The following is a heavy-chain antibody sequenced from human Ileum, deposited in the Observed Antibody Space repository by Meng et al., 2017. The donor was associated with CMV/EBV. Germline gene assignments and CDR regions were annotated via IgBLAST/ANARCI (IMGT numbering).Heavy chain of an antibody. CDR2: SRNEASSYTT. Sequence: LSCAVSGFTFSDHYMDWVRQTPGKGLEWLGRSRNEASSYTTEYAPSVRGRFFISRDVSKNSLDLQMNSLTTEDTAVYYCARAPGHDYWGQGSPVTVSS. V-gene: IGHV3-72*01. J-gene: IGHJ4*02. CDR3: ARAPGHDY. CDR1: GFTFSDHY.